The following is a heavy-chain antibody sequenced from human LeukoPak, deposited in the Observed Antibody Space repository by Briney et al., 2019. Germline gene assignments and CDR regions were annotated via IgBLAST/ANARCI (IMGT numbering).Heavy chain of an antibody. CDR2: IYTSGST. Sequence: SETLSLTCTVSGGSISSYYWSWIRQPAGKGLEWIGRIYTSGSTNYNPSLKSRVTISVDTSKNQFSLKLSSVTAADTAVYYCARGYYGGKPGGFDYWGQGTLVTVSS. CDR1: GGSISSYY. CDR3: ARGYYGGKPGGFDY. D-gene: IGHD4-23*01. V-gene: IGHV4-4*07. J-gene: IGHJ4*02.